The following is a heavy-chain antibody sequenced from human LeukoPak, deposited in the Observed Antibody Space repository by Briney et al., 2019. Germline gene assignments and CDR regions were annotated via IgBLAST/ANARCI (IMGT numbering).Heavy chain of an antibody. V-gene: IGHV3-33*01. CDR3: ARDIIRGGSCYGIDY. CDR1: GFTFGDYA. CDR2: IWYDGSNK. D-gene: IGHD2-15*01. J-gene: IGHJ4*02. Sequence: GGSLRLSCTASGFTFGDYAVSWFRQAPGKGLEWVAVIWYDGSNKYYADSVKGRFTISRDNSKNTLYLQMNSLRAEDTAVYYCARDIIRGGSCYGIDYWGQGTLVTVSS.